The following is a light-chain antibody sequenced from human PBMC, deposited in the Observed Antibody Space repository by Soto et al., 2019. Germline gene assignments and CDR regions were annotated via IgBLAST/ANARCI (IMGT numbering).Light chain of an antibody. V-gene: IGLV2-23*01. J-gene: IGLJ1*01. CDR1: TSDVGTFGL. CDR2: EGS. Sequence: QSALTQPASVSGSPGQSITISCSGTTSDVGTFGLVSWFQQHPGKAPKLMIYEGSKRPAGVSKRFSGSKSGDTASLTISGLQAEDEAEYYCSSYAGSTTFYVFGTGTKVTVL. CDR3: SSYAGSTTFYV.